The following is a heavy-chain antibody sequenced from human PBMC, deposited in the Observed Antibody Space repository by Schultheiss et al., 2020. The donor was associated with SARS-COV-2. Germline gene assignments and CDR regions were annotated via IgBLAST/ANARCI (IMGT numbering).Heavy chain of an antibody. D-gene: IGHD3-22*01. CDR3: AREEPSRRYYDSSGYYPSDY. Sequence: ASVKVSCKASGYTFTSYGISWVRQAPGQGLEWMGWISAYNGKTNYAQKLQGRVTMTTDTSTSTAYMELRSLRSDDTAVYYCAREEPSRRYYDSSGYYPSDYWGQGTLVTVSS. V-gene: IGHV1-18*01. CDR2: ISAYNGKT. CDR1: GYTFTSYG. J-gene: IGHJ4*02.